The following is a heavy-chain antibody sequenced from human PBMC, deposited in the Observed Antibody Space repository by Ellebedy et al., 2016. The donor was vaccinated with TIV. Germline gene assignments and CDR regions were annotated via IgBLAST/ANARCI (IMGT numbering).Heavy chain of an antibody. V-gene: IGHV1-3*01. CDR3: ARPLGSGYDFGY. CDR1: RYTFTSYA. Sequence: ASVKVSXKASRYTFTSYAMHLVRQAPGQRLEWMGWINAGNGNTKYSQKFQGRVTITRDTSASTAYMELSSLRSEDTAVYYCARPLGSGYDFGYWGQGTLVTVSS. J-gene: IGHJ4*02. CDR2: INAGNGNT. D-gene: IGHD5-12*01.